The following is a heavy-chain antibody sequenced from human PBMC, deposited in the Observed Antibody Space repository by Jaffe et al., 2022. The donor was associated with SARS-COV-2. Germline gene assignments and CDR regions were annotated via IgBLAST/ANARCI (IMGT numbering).Heavy chain of an antibody. D-gene: IGHD3-16*01. Sequence: QVQLVQSGAEVKKPGASVKVSCKSSGYILSGYYMNWVRQAPGQGLEWMGWINPNSGDTNYAQKFQGRVTMTRDTSISTDYMELSSLRSDDTAVYYCAREPFGAADGIPFDYWGQGTLVTVSS. V-gene: IGHV1-2*02. CDR1: GYILSGYY. CDR3: AREPFGAADGIPFDY. CDR2: INPNSGDT. J-gene: IGHJ4*02.